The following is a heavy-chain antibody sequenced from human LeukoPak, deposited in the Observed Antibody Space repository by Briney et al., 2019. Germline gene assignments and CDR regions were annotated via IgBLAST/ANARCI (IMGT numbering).Heavy chain of an antibody. CDR3: ARDLQDIVLMVYAPSFDY. J-gene: IGHJ4*02. V-gene: IGHV1-18*01. Sequence: ASVKVSCRASGYTFTSYGISWVRQAPGQGLEWMGWISAYNGNTNYAQKLQGRVTMTTDTSTSTAYMELRSLRSDDTAVYYCARDLQDIVLMVYAPSFDYWGQGTLVTVSS. CDR2: ISAYNGNT. CDR1: GYTFTSYG. D-gene: IGHD2-8*01.